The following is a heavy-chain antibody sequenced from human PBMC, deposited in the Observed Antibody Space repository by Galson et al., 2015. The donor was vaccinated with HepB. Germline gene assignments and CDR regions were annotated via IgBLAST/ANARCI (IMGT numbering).Heavy chain of an antibody. Sequence: SLRLSCAASGFSFSDHYMDWVRQAPGKGLEWVGRIRNKVNSYSTEYAASVKGRFTISRDDFKNSLYLQMNSLETEDTAVYYCARGRSYHYDSSGLDYWGQGTLVTVSS. CDR3: ARGRSYHYDSSGLDY. CDR2: IRNKVNSYST. V-gene: IGHV3-72*01. J-gene: IGHJ4*02. D-gene: IGHD3-22*01. CDR1: GFSFSDHY.